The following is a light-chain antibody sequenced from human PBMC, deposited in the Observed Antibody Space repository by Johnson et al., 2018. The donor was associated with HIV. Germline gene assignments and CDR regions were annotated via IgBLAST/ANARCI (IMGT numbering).Light chain of an antibody. Sequence: QSVLTQPPSVSAAPGQKVTISCSGSSSNIVNNYVSWYQQFPGTAPKLLIYENNKRPSGIPDRFSGSKSGTSATLGITGLQTGDEADYYCGTWDGSLSGYVFGTVTHVPVL. V-gene: IGLV1-51*02. J-gene: IGLJ1*01. CDR1: SSNIVNNY. CDR2: ENN. CDR3: GTWDGSLSGYV.